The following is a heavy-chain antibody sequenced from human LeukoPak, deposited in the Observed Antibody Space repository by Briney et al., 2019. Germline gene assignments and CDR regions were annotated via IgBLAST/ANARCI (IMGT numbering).Heavy chain of an antibody. J-gene: IGHJ5*02. Sequence: SVKVSCKASGGTFSNYAISWVRQAPGQGLEWMGGIIPILGTANYAPKFQDRVTISMDESTSTSFMELRSLRAEDTAVYYCANGNYYDRSGNHHRIYNWFDPWGQGTLVTVSS. CDR3: ANGNYYDRSGNHHRIYNWFDP. CDR1: GGTFSNYA. CDR2: IIPILGTA. D-gene: IGHD3-22*01. V-gene: IGHV1-69*05.